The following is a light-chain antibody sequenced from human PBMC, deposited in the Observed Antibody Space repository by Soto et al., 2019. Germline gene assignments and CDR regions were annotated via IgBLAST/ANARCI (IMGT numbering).Light chain of an antibody. CDR2: EVS. J-gene: IGLJ2*01. V-gene: IGLV2-14*01. CDR3: SSYTSSTTLGVV. Sequence: QSALTQPASVSGSPGQSITISCTGTISDVGGYNYVSWYQQHPGKAPKLMIYEVSNRPSGVSSRFSGSKAGNTASLTISVLQADDEADYYCSSYTSSTTLGVVFGGGTKLTVL. CDR1: ISDVGGYNY.